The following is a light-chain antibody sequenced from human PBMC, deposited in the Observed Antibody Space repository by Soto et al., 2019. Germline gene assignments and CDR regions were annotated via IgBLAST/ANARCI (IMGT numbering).Light chain of an antibody. Sequence: EIVLTQSPATLSLSPGERATLSCRASQSVSSYLAWYQQKPGQAPRLLIYDASNRATGIPARFSGSGSGTDFTLTISSLEPEAFAVYYCQQRSNWPPAITVGQGTRLEIK. CDR3: QQRSNWPPAIT. CDR1: QSVSSY. V-gene: IGKV3-11*01. CDR2: DAS. J-gene: IGKJ5*01.